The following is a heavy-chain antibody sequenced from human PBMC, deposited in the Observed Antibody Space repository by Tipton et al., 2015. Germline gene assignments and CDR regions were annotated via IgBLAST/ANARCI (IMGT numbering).Heavy chain of an antibody. CDR1: GFTFYDFA. V-gene: IGHV3-9*01. CDR3: ARSPQDPAVDY. J-gene: IGHJ4*02. Sequence: SLRLSCAASGFTFYDFAMHWVRRAPGKGLEWVSGISWHSDTIDYADSVKGRFTVSRDNAKNSLYLQMNSLRADDTAVYYCARSPQDPAVDYWGQGTLVSVSS. CDR2: ISWHSDTI.